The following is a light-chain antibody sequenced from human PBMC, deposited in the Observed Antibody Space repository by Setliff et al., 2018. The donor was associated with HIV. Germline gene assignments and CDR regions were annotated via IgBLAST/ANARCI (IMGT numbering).Light chain of an antibody. CDR3: NSYTSTTFYV. CDR2: DVT. V-gene: IGLV2-14*03. CDR1: SNDVGSYNY. Sequence: QSALTQPASVSGASGRSITISCTGASNDVGSYNYVSWYQQHPGKAPKLMIYDVTNRPSGVSDRFSGSKSGNTASLTISGLQAEDEADYYCNSYTSTTFYVFGSGTKVTV. J-gene: IGLJ1*01.